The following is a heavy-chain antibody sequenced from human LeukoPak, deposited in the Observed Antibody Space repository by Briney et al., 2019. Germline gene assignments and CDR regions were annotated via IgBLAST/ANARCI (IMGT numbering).Heavy chain of an antibody. CDR3: AKLGGHPLHNYYVGV. CDR2: ILDSGYSR. J-gene: IGHJ6*03. V-gene: IGHV3-23*01. CDR1: GFTFSSYA. Sequence: PGGSLRLSCAASGFTFSSYAMSWVRQAPGKGLEWVSGILDSGYSRYYANSVKGRFTISRDNSNNTLNLQMNSLRAEDTAGYYCAKLGGHPLHNYYVGVWGKGTTVAVSS. D-gene: IGHD3-16*01.